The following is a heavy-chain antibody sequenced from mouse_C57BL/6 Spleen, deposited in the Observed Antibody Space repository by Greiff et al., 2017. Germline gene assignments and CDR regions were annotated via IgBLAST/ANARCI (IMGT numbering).Heavy chain of an antibody. CDR3: ARDGNSAY. CDR2: ISYDGSN. D-gene: IGHD2-1*01. Sequence: DVQLVESGPGLVKPSQSLSLTCSVTGYSITSGYYWNWIRQFPGNKLEWMGYISYDGSNNYNPSLKNRISITRDTSKNQFFLKLNSVTTEDTATYYCARDGNSAYWGQGTLVTVSA. CDR1: GYSITSGYY. J-gene: IGHJ3*01. V-gene: IGHV3-6*01.